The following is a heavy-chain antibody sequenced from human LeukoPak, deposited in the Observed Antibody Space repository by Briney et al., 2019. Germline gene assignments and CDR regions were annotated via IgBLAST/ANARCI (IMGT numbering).Heavy chain of an antibody. CDR1: GFAFSSYS. CDR3: ARGKYSSSSSSPVFWFDP. CDR2: MGSSTI. Sequence: GGSLTLSCAASGFAFSSYSVNWFREAPGKGLEWVSYMGSSTIYYADSVKGRFTISRDNAKNSLYLQMNSLRAEDTAVYYCARGKYSSSSSSPVFWFDPWGQGTLVTVSS. D-gene: IGHD6-6*01. V-gene: IGHV3-48*04. J-gene: IGHJ5*02.